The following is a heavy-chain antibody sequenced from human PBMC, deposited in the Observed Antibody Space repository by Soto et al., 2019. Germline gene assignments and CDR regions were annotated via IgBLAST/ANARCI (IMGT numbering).Heavy chain of an antibody. J-gene: IGHJ4*02. CDR2: IDPSYSYP. D-gene: IGHD1-1*01. Sequence: EVQLVQSGAEVKKPGESLRLSCKGSGYRFISYWISWVRQRPGKGLEWVGRIDPSYSYPTYSPSFQGHVTISIDKSINTAYLQWSSLQASDTAMYYCVRHGNGIPYSFDYWGRGTPVPVSS. V-gene: IGHV5-10-1*03. CDR1: GYRFISYW. CDR3: VRHGNGIPYSFDY.